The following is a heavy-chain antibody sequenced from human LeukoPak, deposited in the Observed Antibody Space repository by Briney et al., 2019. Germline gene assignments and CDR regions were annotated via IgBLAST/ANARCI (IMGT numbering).Heavy chain of an antibody. J-gene: IGHJ4*02. D-gene: IGHD2-15*01. CDR2: IYYSGST. Sequence: SETLSLTCTVSGGSISSSSYYRGGIRQPPGKGLEWIGSIYYSGSTYYNPSLKSRVTISVDTSKNQFSLKLSSVTAADTAVYYCARVRIYCSGGSCHSNYYFDYWGQGTLVTVSS. CDR3: ARVRIYCSGGSCHSNYYFDY. V-gene: IGHV4-39*07. CDR1: GGSISSSSYY.